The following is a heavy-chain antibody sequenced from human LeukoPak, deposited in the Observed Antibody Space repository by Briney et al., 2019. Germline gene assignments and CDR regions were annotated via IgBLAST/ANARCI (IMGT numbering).Heavy chain of an antibody. Sequence: ASVKVSCKASGYTFTSYGISWVRQAPGQGLEWMGWISAYNGNTNYAQKLQGRVTMTTDTSTSTAYMELRSLRSDDTAVYYCAGLRRGRYDILTGKFDYWGQGTLVTVSS. V-gene: IGHV1-18*01. CDR1: GYTFTSYG. CDR2: ISAYNGNT. D-gene: IGHD3-9*01. CDR3: AGLRRGRYDILTGKFDY. J-gene: IGHJ4*02.